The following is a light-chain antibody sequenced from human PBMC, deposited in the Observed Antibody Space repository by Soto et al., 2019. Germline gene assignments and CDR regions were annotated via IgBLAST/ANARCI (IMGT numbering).Light chain of an antibody. Sequence: EVVLTQSPGTLSLSPGERATLSCRASQRVSSSYVAWYQQKPGQAPRLLIYAASTRATGIPDRFSGSGSGTDFTLAISSLEPEDLAVYYCQQYGTSPPWTFGQGTKVEIQ. V-gene: IGKV3-20*01. J-gene: IGKJ1*01. CDR1: QRVSSSY. CDR2: AAS. CDR3: QQYGTSPPWT.